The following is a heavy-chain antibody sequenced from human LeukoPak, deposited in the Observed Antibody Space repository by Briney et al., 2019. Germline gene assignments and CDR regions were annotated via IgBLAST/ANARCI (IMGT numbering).Heavy chain of an antibody. J-gene: IGHJ4*02. V-gene: IGHV3-30*02. CDR1: AFTFYSYD. D-gene: IGHD6-19*01. CDR2: IRYDGSNK. Sequence: GGSLRRSCAASAFTFYSYDLLWVRQAQGKGLEGGAFIRYDGSNKYYADSVKGRFTISRDNSKNTLYLQMNSLRAEDTAVYYCAKERYSSPYFDYWGQGTLVTVSS. CDR3: AKERYSSPYFDY.